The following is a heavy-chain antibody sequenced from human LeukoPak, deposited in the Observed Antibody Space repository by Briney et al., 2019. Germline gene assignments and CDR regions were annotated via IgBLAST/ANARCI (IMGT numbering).Heavy chain of an antibody. D-gene: IGHD6-13*01. J-gene: IGHJ4*02. CDR1: GFTFSSYG. Sequence: GGSLRLSCAASGFTFSSYGMHWVRQAPGKGLEWVAVIWYDGSNKYYADSVKGRFTISRDNSKNTLYLQMNCLRAEDTAVYYCARDPLRIAAAGHNFDYWGQGTLVTVSS. V-gene: IGHV3-33*01. CDR2: IWYDGSNK. CDR3: ARDPLRIAAAGHNFDY.